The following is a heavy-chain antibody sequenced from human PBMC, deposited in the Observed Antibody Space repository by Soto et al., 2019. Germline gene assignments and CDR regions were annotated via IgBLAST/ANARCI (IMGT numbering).Heavy chain of an antibody. CDR3: ARDFRITMVRGEIYYYYYGMDV. Sequence: QVQLVQAGAEVKKPGSSVKVSCKASGGTFSSYAISWVRQAPGQGLECMGGIIPIFGTANYAQKFQGRVTITADESTSTAYMELSSLSSEATAVYYCARDFRITMVRGEIYYYYYGMDVWGQGTTVTVSS. J-gene: IGHJ6*02. V-gene: IGHV1-69*01. CDR1: GGTFSSYA. CDR2: IIPIFGTA. D-gene: IGHD3-10*01.